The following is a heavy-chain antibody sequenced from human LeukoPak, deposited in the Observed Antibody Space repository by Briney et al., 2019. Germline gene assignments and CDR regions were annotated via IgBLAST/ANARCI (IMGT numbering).Heavy chain of an antibody. Sequence: KASETLSLTCTVSGGSISSYYWSWIRQPPGKGLEWIGYIYYSGSTNYNPSLKSRVTISVDTSKNQFSLKLSSVTAADTAVYYCARWSHGEIFDYWGQGTLVTVSS. CDR2: IYYSGST. D-gene: IGHD4-17*01. CDR3: ARWSHGEIFDY. CDR1: GGSISSYY. J-gene: IGHJ4*02. V-gene: IGHV4-59*01.